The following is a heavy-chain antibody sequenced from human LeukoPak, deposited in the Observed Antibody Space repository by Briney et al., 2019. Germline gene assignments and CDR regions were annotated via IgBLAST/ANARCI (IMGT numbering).Heavy chain of an antibody. Sequence: ASVKVSCKASGYTFTSYAMNWVRQAPGQGLGWMGWINTNTGNPTYAQGFTGRFVFSLDTSVSTAYLQISSLKAEDTAVYYCARDRQQWLENWFDPWGQGTLVTVSS. CDR1: GYTFTSYA. CDR3: ARDRQQWLENWFDP. V-gene: IGHV7-4-1*02. D-gene: IGHD6-19*01. J-gene: IGHJ5*02. CDR2: INTNTGNP.